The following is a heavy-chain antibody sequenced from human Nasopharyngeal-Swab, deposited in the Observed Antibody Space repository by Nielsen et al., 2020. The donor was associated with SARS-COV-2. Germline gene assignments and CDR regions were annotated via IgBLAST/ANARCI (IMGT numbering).Heavy chain of an antibody. D-gene: IGHD1-26*01. Sequence: GGSLRLSCAASGFTFSSYAMHWVCQAPGKGLEWVAVISYDGSNKYYADSVKGRFTISRDNSKNTLYLQMNSLRAEDTAVYYCARPYSGSYWSYFDYWGQGTLVTVSS. V-gene: IGHV3-30-3*01. CDR2: ISYDGSNK. CDR3: ARPYSGSYWSYFDY. CDR1: GFTFSSYA. J-gene: IGHJ4*02.